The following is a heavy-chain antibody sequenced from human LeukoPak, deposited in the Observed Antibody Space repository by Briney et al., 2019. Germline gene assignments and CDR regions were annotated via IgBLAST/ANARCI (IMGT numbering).Heavy chain of an antibody. CDR3: AGDREYSSSQAFTYYYCMDV. J-gene: IGHJ6*02. CDR1: GGSISSYY. CDR2: IYYSGRS. Sequence: SETLSLTCTVSGGSISSYYWSCIRETPGRGLEWVGYIYYSGRSKYNTSLKSRVTISVDTSKNQFSLKLSSVTAADTAVYYCAGDREYSSSQAFTYYYCMDVWGQGTTVTVSS. V-gene: IGHV4-59*01. D-gene: IGHD6-6*01.